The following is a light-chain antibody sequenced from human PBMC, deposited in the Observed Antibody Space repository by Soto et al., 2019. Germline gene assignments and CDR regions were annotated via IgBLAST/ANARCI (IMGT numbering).Light chain of an antibody. CDR1: QSVRSY. CDR3: QQRSNWPIT. CDR2: DAS. Sequence: EIVLTQSPATLSLSPGERATLSCRASQSVRSYLAWYQQKPGQAPQLLIYDASNRATGIPTRFSGSGSGTDFTLSISSLEPEDCAVYYCQQRSNWPITFGQGTRLEIK. J-gene: IGKJ5*01. V-gene: IGKV3-11*01.